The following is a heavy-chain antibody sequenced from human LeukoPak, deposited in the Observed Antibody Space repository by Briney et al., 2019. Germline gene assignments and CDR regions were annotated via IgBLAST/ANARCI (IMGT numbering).Heavy chain of an antibody. V-gene: IGHV3-30*02. CDR1: GFTFSSYG. Sequence: PGGSLRLSCAAFGFTFSSYGMDWVRQAPGKGLEWVAFIRYDGSNKYYADSVKGRFTISRDNSKNTLYLQMNSLRAEDTAVYYCAKDMRIQLWFFDYWGQGTLVTVSS. CDR3: AKDMRIQLWFFDY. CDR2: IRYDGSNK. D-gene: IGHD5-18*01. J-gene: IGHJ4*02.